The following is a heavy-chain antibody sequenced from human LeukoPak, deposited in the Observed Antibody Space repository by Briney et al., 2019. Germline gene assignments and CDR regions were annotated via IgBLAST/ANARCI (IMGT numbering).Heavy chain of an antibody. D-gene: IGHD6-13*01. Sequence: GGSLRLSCAASGFTFRDYYMSWIRQAPGKGLEWVSYISYSGDTIYYADSVKGRFTVSRDNSKNSMYLQMNSLRAEDTAVYYCARLGIITAAGSNDYWGQGTLVTVSS. CDR2: ISYSGDTI. CDR1: GFTFRDYY. V-gene: IGHV3-11*01. J-gene: IGHJ4*02. CDR3: ARLGIITAAGSNDY.